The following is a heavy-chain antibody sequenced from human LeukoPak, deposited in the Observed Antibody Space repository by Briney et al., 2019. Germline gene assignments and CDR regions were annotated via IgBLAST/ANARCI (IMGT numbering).Heavy chain of an antibody. V-gene: IGHV4-34*01. CDR3: ARQTLTLTDY. J-gene: IGHJ4*02. D-gene: IGHD4/OR15-4a*01. CDR1: GGSFSGYY. Sequence: KTSETLSLTCAVYGGSFSGYYWSWIRQPPGKGLEWIGEINHSGSTNYNPSLKSRVTISVDTSKNQFSLKLSSVTAADTAVYYCARQTLTLTDYWGQETLVTVSS. CDR2: INHSGST.